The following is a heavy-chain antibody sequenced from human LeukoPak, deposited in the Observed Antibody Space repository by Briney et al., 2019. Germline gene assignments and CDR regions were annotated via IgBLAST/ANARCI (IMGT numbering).Heavy chain of an antibody. D-gene: IGHD6-13*01. CDR1: GGSISSYY. V-gene: IGHV4-4*07. J-gene: IGHJ5*02. CDR3: ARSRYGSSWYPPPYNWFDP. Sequence: SETLSLTCTISGGSISSYYWSWIRQPAGKGLEWMGRIYTSGSTNYNPSLKSRVTMSVDTSKDQFSLKLSSVTAADTAVYYCARSRYGSSWYPPPYNWFDPWGQGTLVTVSS. CDR2: IYTSGST.